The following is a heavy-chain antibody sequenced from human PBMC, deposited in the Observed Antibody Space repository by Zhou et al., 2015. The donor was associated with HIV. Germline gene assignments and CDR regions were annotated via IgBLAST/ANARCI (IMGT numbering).Heavy chain of an antibody. J-gene: IGHJ3*02. D-gene: IGHD3-16*02. CDR2: IIPIFGTA. CDR1: GGTFSSYA. Sequence: QVQLVQSGAEVKKPGSSVKVSCKASGGTFSSYAISWVRQAPGQGLEWMGGIIPIFGTANYAQKFQGRVTITADESTSTAYMELSSLRSEDTAVYYCARAPYYDYVWGSYRYIPGAFDIWGQGTMVTVSS. V-gene: IGHV1-69*01. CDR3: ARAPYYDYVWGSYRYIPGAFDI.